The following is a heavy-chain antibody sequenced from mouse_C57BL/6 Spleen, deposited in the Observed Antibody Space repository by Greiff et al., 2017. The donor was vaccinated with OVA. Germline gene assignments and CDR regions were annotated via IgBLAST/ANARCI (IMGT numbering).Heavy chain of an antibody. V-gene: IGHV1-64*01. Sequence: VQLQQPGAELVKPGASVKFSCEASGYTFTSYSMHWVQQRPGQGLEWIGMIHPNSGSTNYNEKFKSKATLTVDKSSSTAYMQLSSLTSEDSAVDYCARSDGNYGCWFAYWGQGTLVTVSA. CDR3: ARSDGNYGCWFAY. D-gene: IGHD2-1*01. CDR1: GYTFTSYS. CDR2: IHPNSGST. J-gene: IGHJ3*01.